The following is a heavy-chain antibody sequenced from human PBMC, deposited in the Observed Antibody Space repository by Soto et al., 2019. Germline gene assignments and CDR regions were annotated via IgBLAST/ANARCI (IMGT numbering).Heavy chain of an antibody. Sequence: RASVKVSCKASGGTFSSYAISWVRQAPGQGLEWMGGIIPIFGTANYAQKFQGRVTITADKSTSTAYMELSSLRSEDTAVYYCARSYYYDSSGYLLVPYYFDYWGQGTLVTVSS. CDR3: ARSYYYDSSGYLLVPYYFDY. V-gene: IGHV1-69*06. J-gene: IGHJ4*02. CDR1: GGTFSSYA. D-gene: IGHD3-22*01. CDR2: IIPIFGTA.